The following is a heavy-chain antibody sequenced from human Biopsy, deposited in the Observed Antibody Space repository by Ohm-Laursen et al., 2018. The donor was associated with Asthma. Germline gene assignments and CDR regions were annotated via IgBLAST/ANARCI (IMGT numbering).Heavy chain of an antibody. CDR2: INTNTGNP. CDR3: ARMISYYHEMRAPFFDY. J-gene: IGHJ4*02. Sequence: ASVKVSCKVSGYTVTRYAINWVRQAPGQGLEWMGWINTNTGNPTCAQGFTGRFVFSLDTSVNTAHLQINSLKAEDTAVYYCARMISYYHEMRAPFFDYWGQGTLVTVSS. V-gene: IGHV7-4-1*02. D-gene: IGHD3-22*01. CDR1: GYTVTRYA.